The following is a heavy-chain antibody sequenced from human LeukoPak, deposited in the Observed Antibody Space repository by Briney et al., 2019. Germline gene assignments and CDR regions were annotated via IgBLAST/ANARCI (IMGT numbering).Heavy chain of an antibody. CDR1: GYTFTGYY. Sequence: ASVKVSCKASGYTFTGYYMHWVRQAPGQGLEWMGWINPNSGGTNYAQKFQGRLTMTTDTSTSTAYMELRSLRSGDTAVYYCARFRIQLWSHIDYWGQGTLVTVSS. D-gene: IGHD5-18*01. CDR2: INPNSGGT. J-gene: IGHJ4*02. CDR3: ARFRIQLWSHIDY. V-gene: IGHV1-2*02.